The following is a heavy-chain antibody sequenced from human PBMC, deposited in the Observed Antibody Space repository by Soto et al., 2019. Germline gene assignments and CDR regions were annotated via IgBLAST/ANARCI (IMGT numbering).Heavy chain of an antibody. J-gene: IGHJ4*02. D-gene: IGHD1-26*01. V-gene: IGHV4-59*01. CDR1: RGSISGSY. CDR2: IFHTGGT. Sequence: QVQLQESGPGLVKPSETLSLTCTVSRGSISGSYWSWIRQPPGKGLEWIGCIFHTGGTTYSPALNSRVTISLDTSKRQFSLNLSSVTAADTAVYYCARWAGFNRGSNYFDYWGQGTPVTVSS. CDR3: ARWAGFNRGSNYFDY.